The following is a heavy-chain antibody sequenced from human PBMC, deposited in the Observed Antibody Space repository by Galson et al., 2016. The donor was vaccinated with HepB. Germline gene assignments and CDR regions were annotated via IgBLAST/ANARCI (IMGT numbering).Heavy chain of an antibody. J-gene: IGHJ6*02. CDR3: ARGRDIVILRHYYHGMDV. V-gene: IGHV4-30-4*01. CDR2: IYYSGST. Sequence: TLSLTCTVSGGSISSRDYFWTWIRQPPGKGLEWIGYIYYSGSTYYNPSLTSRVTIAVYTSKNQFSLKLNSVTAADTAVYYCARGRDIVILRHYYHGMDVWGQGTTVTVSS. CDR1: GGSISSRDYF. D-gene: IGHD2/OR15-2a*01.